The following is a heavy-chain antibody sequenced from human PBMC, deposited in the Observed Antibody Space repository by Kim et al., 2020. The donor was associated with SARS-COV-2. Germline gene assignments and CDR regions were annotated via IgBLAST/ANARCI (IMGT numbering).Heavy chain of an antibody. J-gene: IGHJ3*02. CDR1: GYTFTSYY. V-gene: IGHV1-46*01. Sequence: ASVKVSCKASGYTFTSYYMHWVRQAPGQGLEWMGIINPSGGSTSYAQKFQGRVTMTRDTSTSTVYMELSSLRSEDTAVYYCARDPHLLYCGGDCYIPSDDAFDIWGQGTMVTVSS. CDR3: ARDPHLLYCGGDCYIPSDDAFDI. CDR2: INPSGGST. D-gene: IGHD2-21*02.